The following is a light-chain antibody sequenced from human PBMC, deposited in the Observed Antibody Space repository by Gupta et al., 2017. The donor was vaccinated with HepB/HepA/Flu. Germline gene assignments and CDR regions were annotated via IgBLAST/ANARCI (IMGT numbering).Light chain of an antibody. Sequence: DIVMTLPPASPVVSLAERSTINCRSSQSVLYNSNGKNYLAWYQQKPGQPPRLLISWASTRESGVPDRFDGSGSGTDFTLTISSLLAEDVAVYYCQQYFTTPRTFGQGTKVEIK. V-gene: IGKV4-1*01. CDR1: QSVLYNSNGKNY. CDR3: QQYFTTPRT. J-gene: IGKJ1*01. CDR2: WAS.